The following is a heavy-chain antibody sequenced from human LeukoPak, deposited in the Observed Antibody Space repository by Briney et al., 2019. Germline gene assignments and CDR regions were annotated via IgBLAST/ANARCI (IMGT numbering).Heavy chain of an antibody. CDR3: TTGGRYSDY. CDR2: IKSKNDGGTP. V-gene: IGHV3-15*01. J-gene: IGHJ4*02. CDR1: GFTFSNAW. Sequence: GGSLRLSCAASGFTFSNAWMSWVRQAPGKGLEWVGRIKSKNDGGTPNYAAPVKDRFTISRDDSRNTLYLQMNSLKTEDTAVYYCTTGGRYSDYWGQGTLVTVSS.